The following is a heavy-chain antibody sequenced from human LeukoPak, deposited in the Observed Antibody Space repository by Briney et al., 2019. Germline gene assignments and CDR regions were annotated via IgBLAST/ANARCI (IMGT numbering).Heavy chain of an antibody. CDR3: ARPITMVRGVILPWFDP. J-gene: IGHJ5*02. CDR2: ISSSGSTI. CDR1: GFTFSDYY. D-gene: IGHD3-10*01. Sequence: GGSLRLSCAASGFTFSDYYMSWIRQAPGKGLEWVSYISSSGSTIYYADPVKGRFTISRDNAKNSLYRQMNSLRAEDTAVYYCARPITMVRGVILPWFDPWGQGTLVTVSS. V-gene: IGHV3-11*01.